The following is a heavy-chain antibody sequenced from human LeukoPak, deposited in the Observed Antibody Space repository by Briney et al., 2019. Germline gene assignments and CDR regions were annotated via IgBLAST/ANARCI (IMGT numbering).Heavy chain of an antibody. CDR2: IYYSGST. Sequence: SETLSLTCTVSGGSISSSSYYWGWIRQPPGKGLEWIGSIYYSGSTYYNPSLKSRATISVDTSKNQFSLKLSSVTAADTAVYYCARGGIFPDAFDIWGQGTMVTVSS. CDR1: GGSISSSSYY. V-gene: IGHV4-39*01. CDR3: ARGGIFPDAFDI. D-gene: IGHD2-15*01. J-gene: IGHJ3*02.